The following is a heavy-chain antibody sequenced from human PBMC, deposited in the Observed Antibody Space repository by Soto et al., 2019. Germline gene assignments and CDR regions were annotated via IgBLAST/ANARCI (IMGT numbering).Heavy chain of an antibody. D-gene: IGHD3-16*01. CDR2: VYYSGTT. CDR1: GGTVSNKTYY. CDR3: SRSTSVPHPHLSRYSFEY. J-gene: IGHJ4*02. Sequence: SETLSLTCSVSGGTVSNKTYYWSWIRQPPGKRLEWIGYVYYSGTTNYNPSLKSRVTISVDLSKNQFSLRLSSVTTADTALYYCSRSTSVPHPHLSRYSFEYWCEGTPGT. V-gene: IGHV4-61*01.